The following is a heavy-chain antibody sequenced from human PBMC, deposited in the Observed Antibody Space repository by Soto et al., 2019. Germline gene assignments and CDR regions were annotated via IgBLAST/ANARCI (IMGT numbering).Heavy chain of an antibody. V-gene: IGHV1-46*01. CDR2: ISPTANYT. J-gene: IGHJ4*02. CDR3: ARADSDQYFDY. CDR1: GFTFSNYY. D-gene: IGHD2-2*01. Sequence: GASVKVSCKASGFTFSNYYMHWVRQAPEQGLEWMGLISPTANYTRYAQTFQGRFTITRDTSTSTVYMDLSSLTSEDTAVCYCARADSDQYFDYWGQGTRVTVSS.